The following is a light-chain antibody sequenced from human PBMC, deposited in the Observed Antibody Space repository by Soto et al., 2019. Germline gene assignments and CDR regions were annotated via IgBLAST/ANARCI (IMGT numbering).Light chain of an antibody. CDR1: QGVSSY. V-gene: IGKV1-9*01. J-gene: IGKJ4*01. CDR2: AAS. CDR3: QQLNSYPRVT. Sequence: DILLTQSPSFLSASVGERATITCRASQGVSSYLAWYQQKPGKAPKLLIYAASTLPSGVPSRFSGSGSGTEFILTISSLQPEDFATDYCQQLNSYPRVTFGGGTKVEIK.